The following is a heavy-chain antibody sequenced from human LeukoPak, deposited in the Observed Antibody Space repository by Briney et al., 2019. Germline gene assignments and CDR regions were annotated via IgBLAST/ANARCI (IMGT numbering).Heavy chain of an antibody. Sequence: GGSLRLSCAASGFTFSSYGMHWVRQAPGKGLEWVAFIRYDGSNKYYADSVKGRFTISRDNSKNTLYLQMNSLRAEDTAVYYCAKFYSTRSYGFSDYWGQGTLVTVSS. CDR3: AKFYSTRSYGFSDY. V-gene: IGHV3-30*02. J-gene: IGHJ4*02. D-gene: IGHD1-26*01. CDR1: GFTFSSYG. CDR2: IRYDGSNK.